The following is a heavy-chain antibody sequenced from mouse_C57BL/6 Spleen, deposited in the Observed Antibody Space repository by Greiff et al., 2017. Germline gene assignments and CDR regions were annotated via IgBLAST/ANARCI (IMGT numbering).Heavy chain of an antibody. CDR3: ARGYGSSAWFAY. V-gene: IGHV1-80*01. D-gene: IGHD1-1*01. CDR1: GYAFSSYW. CDR2: IYPGDGDT. J-gene: IGHJ3*01. Sequence: VQLQESGAELVKPGASVKISCKASGYAFSSYWMNWVKQRPGKGLEWIGQIYPGDGDTNYNGKFKGKATLTADKSSSTAYMQLSSLTSEDSAVYFCARGYGSSAWFAYWGQGTLVTVSA.